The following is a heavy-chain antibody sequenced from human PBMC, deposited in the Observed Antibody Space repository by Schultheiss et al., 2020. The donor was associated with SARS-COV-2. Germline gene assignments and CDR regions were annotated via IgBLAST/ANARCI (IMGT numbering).Heavy chain of an antibody. CDR1: GGSFSGYY. CDR3: ARRGSGIGIPFIDL. V-gene: IGHV4-34*01. J-gene: IGHJ2*01. D-gene: IGHD2-21*01. CDR2: INHSGST. Sequence: SETLSLTCAVYGGSFSGYYLSWIRQPPGKGLEWIGEINHSGSTNYNPSLKSRVTISVDTSKNQFSLKLSSVTAADTAVYYCARRGSGIGIPFIDLWGRGTLVTVSS.